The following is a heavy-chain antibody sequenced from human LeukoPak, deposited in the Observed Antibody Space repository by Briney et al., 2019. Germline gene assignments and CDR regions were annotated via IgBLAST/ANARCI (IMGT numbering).Heavy chain of an antibody. CDR3: ARHGGYYYGMDV. D-gene: IGHD3-16*01. CDR1: GYIFTSYW. V-gene: IGHV5-51*01. Sequence: GASLQISCKGSGYIFTSYWIGWVRQLAGKGLEGMGIIYPGDSDTKYSPSFQGQVTISADKSNSTAYLQWSSLKASDTAMYYCARHGGYYYGMDVWGQGTTVTVSS. J-gene: IGHJ6*02. CDR2: IYPGDSDT.